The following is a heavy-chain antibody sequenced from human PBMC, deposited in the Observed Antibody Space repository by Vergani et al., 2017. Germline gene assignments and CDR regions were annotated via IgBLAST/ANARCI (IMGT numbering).Heavy chain of an antibody. CDR3: GRGSDNYN. Sequence: EMQLLESGGGLVQPGGSLRLSCAASGFTFSSYAMSWVRQVPGKGLEWVSGISGSGGNTYYANSVKGRFTISRDNSKNTLYLQMNSLRADDAAVYYCGRGSDNYNWGQGTLVTVSS. J-gene: IGHJ4*02. CDR1: GFTFSSYA. D-gene: IGHD5-24*01. CDR2: ISGSGGNT. V-gene: IGHV3-23*01.